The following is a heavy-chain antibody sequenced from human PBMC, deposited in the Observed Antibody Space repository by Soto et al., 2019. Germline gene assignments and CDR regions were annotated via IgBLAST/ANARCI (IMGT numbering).Heavy chain of an antibody. CDR1: GYTFTSYA. CDR3: ARSIVVVTALDY. V-gene: IGHV1-3*05. Sequence: QVQLVQSGAEEKKPGASVKVSCKASGYTFTSYAMHWVRQAPGQRLEWMGWINAGNGNTKYSQKFQGRVTITRDTSASTAYMEMSSPRSEDTAVYYCARSIVVVTALDYWGPGTLVTVSS. CDR2: INAGNGNT. D-gene: IGHD2-21*02. J-gene: IGHJ4*02.